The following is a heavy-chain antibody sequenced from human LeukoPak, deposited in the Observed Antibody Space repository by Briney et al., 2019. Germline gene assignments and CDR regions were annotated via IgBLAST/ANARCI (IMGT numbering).Heavy chain of an antibody. CDR1: GYTFKGYY. V-gene: IGHV1-2*02. J-gene: IGHJ4*02. CDR3: AKDGPSPIVGASSDN. D-gene: IGHD1-26*01. Sequence: GASVTVSCKASGYTFKGYYMNWVRQAPGQGLEWMGWINPNSGVTKYAERFQGRVTMTKETSINTVYMEMSSLGFDDTAVYYCAKDGPSPIVGASSDNWGQGTLVTVSS. CDR2: INPNSGVT.